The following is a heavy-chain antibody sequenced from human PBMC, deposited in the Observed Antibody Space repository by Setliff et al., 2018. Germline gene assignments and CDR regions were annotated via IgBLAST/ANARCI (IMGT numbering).Heavy chain of an antibody. CDR2: IYLGGSP. V-gene: IGHV4-4*02. CDR3: ATAIVATANNWFDP. D-gene: IGHD5-12*01. CDR1: GDSIDTDIW. J-gene: IGHJ5*02. Sequence: PSETLSLTCTVSGDSIDTDIWWSWVRQSPGKGLEWIGEIYLGGSPTYNPSLKSRVTISIYKSKNQLSLDLTSVTAADTAVYYCATAIVATANNWFDPWGQGTLVTVSS.